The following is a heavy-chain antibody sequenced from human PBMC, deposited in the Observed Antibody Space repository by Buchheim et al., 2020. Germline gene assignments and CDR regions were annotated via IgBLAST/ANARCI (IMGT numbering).Heavy chain of an antibody. D-gene: IGHD3-10*01. CDR1: GFTFSSYG. J-gene: IGHJ5*02. V-gene: IGHV3-30*18. CDR2: ISYDGSNK. Sequence: QVQLVESGGGVVQPGRSLRLSCAASGFTFSSYGMHWVRQAPGKGLEWVAVISYDGSNKYYAGSVKGRFTISRDNSKNTLYLQMNSLRAEDTAVYYCAKCAGSLWHDWFDPWGQGTL. CDR3: AKCAGSLWHDWFDP.